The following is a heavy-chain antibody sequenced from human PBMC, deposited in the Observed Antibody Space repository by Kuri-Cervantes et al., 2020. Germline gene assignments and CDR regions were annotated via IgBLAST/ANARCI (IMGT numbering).Heavy chain of an antibody. J-gene: IGHJ5*02. Sequence: GESLKISCAASGFTFSSYGMHWVRQAPGKGLEWVAFIRYDGSNKYYADSVKGRFTISRDNSKNTLYLQMNSLRAEDTAVYYCAKGRSGKGYCSSTTCYSLMGNWFDPWGQGTLITVSS. CDR2: IRYDGSNK. D-gene: IGHD2-2*02. CDR3: AKGRSGKGYCSSTTCYSLMGNWFDP. V-gene: IGHV3-30*02. CDR1: GFTFSSYG.